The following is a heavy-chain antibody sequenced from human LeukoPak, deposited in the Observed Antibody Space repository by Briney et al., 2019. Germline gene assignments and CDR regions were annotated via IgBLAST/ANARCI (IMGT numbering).Heavy chain of an antibody. Sequence: GGSLRLSCAASGFTFSSYAMSWVRQAPGKGLEWVSVISGSGSSTYYADSVKGRFTISRDNSKNTLYLQMNSLRAEDTAVYYCAKSPDVAGTGRFDYWGQGTLVTVSS. CDR2: ISGSGSST. V-gene: IGHV3-23*01. CDR3: AKSPDVAGTGRFDY. CDR1: GFTFSSYA. J-gene: IGHJ4*02. D-gene: IGHD6-19*01.